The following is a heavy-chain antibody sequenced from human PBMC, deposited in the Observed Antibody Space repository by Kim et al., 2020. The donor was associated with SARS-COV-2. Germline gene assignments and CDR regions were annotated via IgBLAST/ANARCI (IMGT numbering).Heavy chain of an antibody. V-gene: IGHV4-39*01. CDR2: IYYSGST. CDR1: GGSISSSSYY. Sequence: SETLSLTCTVSGGSISSSSYYWGWIRQPPGKGLEWIGSIYYSGSTYYNPSLKSRVTISVDTSKNQFSLKLSSVTAADTAVYYCATMQNSGSYYRSDYWGQGPLVTVSS. CDR3: ATMQNSGSYYRSDY. D-gene: IGHD1-26*01. J-gene: IGHJ4*02.